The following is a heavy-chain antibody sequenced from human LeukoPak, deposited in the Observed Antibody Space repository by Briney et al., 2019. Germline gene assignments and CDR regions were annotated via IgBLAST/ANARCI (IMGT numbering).Heavy chain of an antibody. CDR3: AKDIGGLVNGMDV. Sequence: PGGSLRLSCAASGFTFDDYAMHWVRQAPGKGLEWVSGISWNSGSIGYADSVKGRFTISRDNAKNSLYLQMNSLRAEDTALYYCAKDIGGLVNGMDVWGQGTTVTVSS. V-gene: IGHV3-9*01. CDR1: GFTFDDYA. J-gene: IGHJ6*02. CDR2: ISWNSGSI. D-gene: IGHD3/OR15-3a*01.